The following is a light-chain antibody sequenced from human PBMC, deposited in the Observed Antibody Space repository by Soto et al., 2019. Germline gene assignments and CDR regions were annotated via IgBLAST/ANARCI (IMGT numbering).Light chain of an antibody. CDR2: GVS. CDR1: QSVGSTH. Sequence: NVLTQSPGTLSLSPGERATLSCRTSQSVGSTHLAWYQQKPGQAPRLLIHGVSSRAAGIPDRFSGSGSGTDFTLTISRLEPEDCAVYYCQQYVSSPLYTFGQGTKLEIK. J-gene: IGKJ2*01. V-gene: IGKV3-20*01. CDR3: QQYVSSPLYT.